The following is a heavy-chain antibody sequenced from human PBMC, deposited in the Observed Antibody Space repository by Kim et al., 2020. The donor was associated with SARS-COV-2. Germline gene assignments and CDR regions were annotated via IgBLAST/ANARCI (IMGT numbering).Heavy chain of an antibody. CDR2: INAGNGNT. V-gene: IGHV1-3*01. Sequence: ASVKVSCKASGYTFTSYAMHWVRQAPGQRLEWMGWINAGNGNTKYSQKFQGRVTITRDTSASTAYMELSSLRSEDTAVYYCARGPPWNYYGSGNHFDYWGQGTLVTVSS. D-gene: IGHD3-10*01. CDR3: ARGPPWNYYGSGNHFDY. CDR1: GYTFTSYA. J-gene: IGHJ4*02.